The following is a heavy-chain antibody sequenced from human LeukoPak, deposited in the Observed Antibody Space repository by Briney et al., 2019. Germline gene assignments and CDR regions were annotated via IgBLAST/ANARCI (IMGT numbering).Heavy chain of an antibody. V-gene: IGHV3-30*04. CDR3: TTCLLWFGEISFDY. CDR2: ISYDGSNK. D-gene: IGHD3-10*01. Sequence: GGSLRLSCAASGFTSSSTFSNYAMHWVRQAPGKGLEWVAVISYDGSNKYYADSVKGRFTISRDNSKNTLYLQMNSLRAEDTAVYYCTTCLLWFGEISFDYWGQGTLVTVSP. J-gene: IGHJ4*02. CDR1: GFTSSSTFSNYA.